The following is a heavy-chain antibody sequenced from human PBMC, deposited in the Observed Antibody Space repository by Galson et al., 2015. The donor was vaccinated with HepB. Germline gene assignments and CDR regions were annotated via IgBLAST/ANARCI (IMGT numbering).Heavy chain of an antibody. Sequence: SLRLSCAASGFTFSSYAMHWVRQAPGKGLEYVSAISSNGGSTYYANSVKGRFTISRDNSKNTLYLQMSSLRAEDTAVYYCVKASIPHQLLTFDYWGRGTLVTVSS. D-gene: IGHD2-2*01. CDR2: ISSNGGST. CDR3: VKASIPHQLLTFDY. V-gene: IGHV3-64D*06. CDR1: GFTFSSYA. J-gene: IGHJ2*01.